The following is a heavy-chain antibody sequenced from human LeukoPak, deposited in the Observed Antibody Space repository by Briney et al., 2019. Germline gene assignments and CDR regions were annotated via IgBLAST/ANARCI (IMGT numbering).Heavy chain of an antibody. V-gene: IGHV4-39*07. D-gene: IGHD3-16*01. J-gene: IGHJ4*02. CDR1: GGSISRSAYY. CDR2: ISDSGST. CDR3: ARRGGIRFLDY. Sequence: PSETLSLTCIVSGGSISRSAYYWGWLRQPPGKGLEWIGSISDSGSTYYSPSLKSRVTISVDTSKNQFSLKLSSVTAADAAVYYCARRGGIRFLDYWGQGTLVTVSS.